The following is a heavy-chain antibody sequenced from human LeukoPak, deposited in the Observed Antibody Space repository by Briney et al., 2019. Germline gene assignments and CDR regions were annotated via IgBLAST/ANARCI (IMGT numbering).Heavy chain of an antibody. CDR3: ARGRTWIQLTSIQG. Sequence: GGSLRLSCAASGFTFSSYWMTWVRQAPGKGLEWVANIKQDGSEKYYVDSVKGRFTISRDNAKNSLYLQMNSRRAEDTAVYYCARGRTWIQLTSIQGGGQGTLVTVSS. V-gene: IGHV3-7*04. CDR1: GFTFSSYW. D-gene: IGHD5-18*01. J-gene: IGHJ4*02. CDR2: IKQDGSEK.